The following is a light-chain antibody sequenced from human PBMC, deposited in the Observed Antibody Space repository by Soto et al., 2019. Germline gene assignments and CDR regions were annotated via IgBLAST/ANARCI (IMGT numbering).Light chain of an antibody. V-gene: IGLV1-40*01. CDR2: GNN. CDR1: SSNIGAGYD. Sequence: QSVLTQPPSVSGAPGQRVTISCTGSSSNIGAGYDVHWYQQLPGTAPKLLIYGNNNRPSGVPDRFSDSKSGTSASLAITGLQAEDEADYYCQSYDSSLSGVVLGGGTKLTVL. CDR3: QSYDSSLSGVV. J-gene: IGLJ2*01.